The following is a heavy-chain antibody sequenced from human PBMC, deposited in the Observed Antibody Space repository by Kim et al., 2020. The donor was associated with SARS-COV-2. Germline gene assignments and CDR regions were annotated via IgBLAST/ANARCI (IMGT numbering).Heavy chain of an antibody. CDR3: ARVWLEEPARYGSGSHPRGWFDP. CDR2: IIPIFGTA. J-gene: IGHJ5*02. V-gene: IGHV1-69*13. Sequence: SVKVSYKASGGTFSSYAISWVRQAPGQGLEWMGGIIPIFGTANYAQKFQGRVTITADESTSTAYMELSSLRSEDTAVYYCARVWLEEPARYGSGSHPRGWFDPWGQGTLVTVSS. D-gene: IGHD3-10*01. CDR1: GGTFSSYA.